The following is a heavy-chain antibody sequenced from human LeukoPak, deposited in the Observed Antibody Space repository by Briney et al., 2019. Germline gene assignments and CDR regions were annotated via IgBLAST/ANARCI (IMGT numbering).Heavy chain of an antibody. D-gene: IGHD2/OR15-2a*01. J-gene: IGHJ4*02. V-gene: IGHV1-18*01. Sequence: ASVSVSCKASGCTLTSYGINWLRQAPGQGHEWMGWISAYNGNTNYARKLQGRVTMTTDTSTSTAYMELRSLRYDDAAVYHCARDSLSASFDYWGQGTLATVSS. CDR3: ARDSLSASFDY. CDR2: ISAYNGNT. CDR1: GCTLTSYG.